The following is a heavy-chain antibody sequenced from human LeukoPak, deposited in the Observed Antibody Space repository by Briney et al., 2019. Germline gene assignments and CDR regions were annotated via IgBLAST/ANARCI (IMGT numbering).Heavy chain of an antibody. J-gene: IGHJ4*02. D-gene: IGHD5/OR15-5a*01. CDR2: ISTSSDTI. V-gene: IGHV3-48*01. Sequence: GGSLRLSCAASGFRLTNHAMNWVRQAPGKGLEWLSYISTSSDTIHYAESVRGRFTISRDNAENSLYLQMNSLSAEDTAVYYCARCAYGSTKCWRSLDYWGQGSLVTVSS. CDR3: ARCAYGSTKCWRSLDY. CDR1: GFRLTNHA.